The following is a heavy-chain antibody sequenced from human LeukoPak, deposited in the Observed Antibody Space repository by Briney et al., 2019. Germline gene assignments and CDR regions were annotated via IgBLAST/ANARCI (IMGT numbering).Heavy chain of an antibody. CDR2: INHSGST. J-gene: IGHJ4*02. CDR3: ASSSYCGGDCYLYYFDY. Sequence: SSETLSLTCAVYGGSFSGYYWSWIRQPPGKGLEWIGEINHSGSTNYNPSLKSRVTISVDTSKNQFSLKLSSVTAADTAVYYCASSSYCGGDCYLYYFDYWGQGTLVTVSS. D-gene: IGHD2-21*02. CDR1: GGSFSGYY. V-gene: IGHV4-34*01.